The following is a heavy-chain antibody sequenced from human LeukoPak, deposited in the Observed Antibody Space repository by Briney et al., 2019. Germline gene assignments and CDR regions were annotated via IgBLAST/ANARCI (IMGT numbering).Heavy chain of an antibody. CDR3: ARDLSPRFGELLSPTGFDP. CDR2: MNPNCGNT. V-gene: IGHV1-8*01. D-gene: IGHD3-10*01. CDR1: VYTFTSYD. Sequence: ASVKVSCTAFVYTFTSYDINWGRRATGQGLEWMGWMNPNCGNTGNAQKFQGKVTMTRNTSISTAYMELNSLRAEDTAVYYCARDLSPRFGELLSPTGFDPWGQGTLVTVSS. J-gene: IGHJ5*02.